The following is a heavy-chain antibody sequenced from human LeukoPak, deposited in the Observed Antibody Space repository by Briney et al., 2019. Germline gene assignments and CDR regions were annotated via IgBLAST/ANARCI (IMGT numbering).Heavy chain of an antibody. CDR3: ARPTYCRRNCYFNFDY. CDR2: IKPNSGVT. Sequence: ASVKVSCKTSGYTFATSFMHWVRQAPGQGLEWMGYIKPNSGVTNYAQKFRGRVTMTWDTSISTAYIELSGLTSDDTAIYYCARPTYCRRNCYFNFDYSGQGTLVTVSS. D-gene: IGHD2-21*02. J-gene: IGHJ4*02. CDR1: GYTFATSF. V-gene: IGHV1-2*02.